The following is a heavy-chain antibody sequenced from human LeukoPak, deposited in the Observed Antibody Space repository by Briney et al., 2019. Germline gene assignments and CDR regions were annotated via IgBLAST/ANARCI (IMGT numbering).Heavy chain of an antibody. V-gene: IGHV3-74*01. D-gene: IGHD3-22*01. CDR2: IKSDGGT. CDR1: GFTFSTYW. J-gene: IGHJ1*01. CDR3: ARAPSEIGGYYPEYFRH. Sequence: GGSPRLSCAASGFTFSTYWMHWVRQAPGKGLVWVSRIKSDGGTNYADSVKGRFTISRDNAKKTVSLQMNSLRPEDTGVYYCARAPSEIGGYYPEYFRHWGQGTLVTVSS.